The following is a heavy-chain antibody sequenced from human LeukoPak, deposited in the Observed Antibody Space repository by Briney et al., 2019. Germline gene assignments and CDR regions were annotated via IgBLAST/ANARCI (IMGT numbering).Heavy chain of an antibody. V-gene: IGHV3-7*03. D-gene: IGHD3-9*01. J-gene: IGHJ4*02. CDR2: IKQDGSEK. Sequence: PGGSLRLSCAASGFTFSSYWMSWVRQAPGKGLEWVANIKQDGSEKYYVDSVKGRFTISRDNAKNSLYLQMNSLRAEDTAVYYCARARLWLLERKYYFDYWGQGTPVTVSS. CDR3: ARARLWLLERKYYFDY. CDR1: GFTFSSYW.